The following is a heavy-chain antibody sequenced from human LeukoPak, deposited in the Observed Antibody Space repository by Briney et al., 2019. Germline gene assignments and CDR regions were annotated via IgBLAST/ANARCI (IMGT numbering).Heavy chain of an antibody. CDR3: ARDQVVITMVRGVIGY. Sequence: ASVKVSCKASGYTFTGYYMHWARQAPGQGLEWMGWINPNSGGTSYTQKFQGRVTMTRDTSISTAYMELSRLRSDDTAVYYCARDQVVITMVRGVIGYWGQGTLVTVSS. D-gene: IGHD3-10*01. J-gene: IGHJ4*02. CDR1: GYTFTGYY. V-gene: IGHV1-2*02. CDR2: INPNSGGT.